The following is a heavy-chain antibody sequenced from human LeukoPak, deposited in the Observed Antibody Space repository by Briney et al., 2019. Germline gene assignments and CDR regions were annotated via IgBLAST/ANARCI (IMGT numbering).Heavy chain of an antibody. CDR1: GGSIRSSYYY. CDR3: ARGYGSFGPHFDP. CDR2: IYYSGST. Sequence: SETLSLTCTVSGGSIRSSYYYWGWIRQHPGKGLEWIGYIYYSGSTYYNPSLKSRVTISVDTSKNQFSLKLSSVTAADTAVYYCARGYGSFGPHFDPWGQGTLVTVSS. D-gene: IGHD3-10*01. J-gene: IGHJ5*02. V-gene: IGHV4-31*03.